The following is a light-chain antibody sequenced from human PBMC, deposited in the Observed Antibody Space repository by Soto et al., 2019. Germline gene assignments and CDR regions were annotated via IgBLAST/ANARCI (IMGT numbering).Light chain of an antibody. V-gene: IGKV2-24*01. J-gene: IGKJ2*01. CDR3: MQAKELPHT. CDR1: QSLVGRDGVTL. CDR2: RNS. Sequence: IVLTQIPLSSPVIPGQPASISCRSSQSLVGRDGVTLLTWVQQRPGQPPRLLIYRNSARFLGAPDRFRGSGAGTDFTLEISRVEPEDVGIYYCMQAKELPHTFGQGTKLEIE.